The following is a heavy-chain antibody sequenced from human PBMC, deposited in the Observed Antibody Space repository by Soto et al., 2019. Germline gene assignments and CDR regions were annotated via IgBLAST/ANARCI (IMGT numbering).Heavy chain of an antibody. D-gene: IGHD3-22*01. J-gene: IGHJ3*02. V-gene: IGHV4-31*03. Sequence: PSETLSLTCTVSGGSISSGGYYWSWIRQHPGKGLEWIGYIYYSGSTYYNPSLKSRVTISVDTSKNQFSLKLSSVTAADTAVYYCARNYYDSSGYYYPGATDAFDIWGQGTMVIVSS. CDR2: IYYSGST. CDR3: ARNYYDSSGYYYPGATDAFDI. CDR1: GGSISSGGYY.